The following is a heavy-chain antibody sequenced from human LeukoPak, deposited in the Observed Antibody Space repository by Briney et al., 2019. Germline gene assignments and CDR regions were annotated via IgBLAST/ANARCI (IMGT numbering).Heavy chain of an antibody. CDR1: GFTFSDYY. Sequence: GGSRRLSCAASGFTFSDYYMSWIRQAPGKGLEWVSYISSSSYTNYADSVKGRFTISRDNAKNSLYLQMNSLRAEDTAVYYCASRGYSYGPPDYWGQGTLVTVSS. CDR2: ISSSSYT. D-gene: IGHD5-18*01. CDR3: ASRGYSYGPPDY. V-gene: IGHV3-11*06. J-gene: IGHJ4*02.